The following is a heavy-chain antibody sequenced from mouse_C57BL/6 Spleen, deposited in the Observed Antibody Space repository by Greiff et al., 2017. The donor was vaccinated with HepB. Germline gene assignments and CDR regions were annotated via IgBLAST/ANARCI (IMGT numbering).Heavy chain of an antibody. Sequence: QVQLKQPGAELVKPGASVKMSCKASGYTFTSYWITWVKQRPGQGLEWIGDIYPGSGSTNYNEKFKSKATLTVDTSSSTAYMQLSSLTSEDSAVYDCARHSMMVTTGPFAYWGQGTLVTVSA. CDR1: GYTFTSYW. V-gene: IGHV1-55*01. D-gene: IGHD2-3*01. CDR2: IYPGSGST. CDR3: ARHSMMVTTGPFAY. J-gene: IGHJ3*01.